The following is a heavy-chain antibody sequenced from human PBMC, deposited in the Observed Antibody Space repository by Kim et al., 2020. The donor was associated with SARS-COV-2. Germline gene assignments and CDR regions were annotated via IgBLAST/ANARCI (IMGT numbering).Heavy chain of an antibody. CDR3: ARGSYGSGVNDK. CDR1: GFNFNTYE. D-gene: IGHD3-10*01. CDR2: ISSGGSSI. V-gene: IGHV3-48*03. Sequence: GGSLRLSCAASGFNFNTYEMNWVRQAPGKGLQWVSYISSGGSSIYYADSVKGRFTISRDNAKSALYLQLNRLRVEDTAVYYCARGSYGSGVNDKWGQGTLVTVSS. J-gene: IGHJ4*02.